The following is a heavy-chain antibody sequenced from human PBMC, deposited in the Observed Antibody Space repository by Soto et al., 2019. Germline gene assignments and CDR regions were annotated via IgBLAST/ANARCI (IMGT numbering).Heavy chain of an antibody. CDR2: IIPVFGRA. CDR3: ARTLAFSSGWSGFGY. V-gene: IGHV1-69*01. D-gene: IGHD6-19*01. J-gene: IGHJ4*02. CDR1: GDSFSTYA. Sequence: QVQLVQSGAEVKKPGSPLKVSCKASGDSFSTYAINWVRQAPGQGLEWMGGIIPVFGRANYAQKFQGRVTITADEYTSTAYMELNRLRSEDTALYSCARTLAFSSGWSGFGYWGQGTLVTGSS.